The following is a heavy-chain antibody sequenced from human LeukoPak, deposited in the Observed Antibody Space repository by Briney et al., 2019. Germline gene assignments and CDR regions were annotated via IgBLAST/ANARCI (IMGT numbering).Heavy chain of an antibody. V-gene: IGHV3-23*01. Sequence: GGSLRLSCAASGFTFSSYAMNWVRQAPGKGLEWVSISGSGGDTYYADSVKGRFTISRDNSKNTLYLQMNSLRAEDTAVYYCAKAPGATFRTEYLYHRGQGTLVTVS. CDR3: AKAPGATFRTEYLYH. CDR2: ISGSGGDT. J-gene: IGHJ4*02. D-gene: IGHD1-14*01. CDR1: GFTFSSYA.